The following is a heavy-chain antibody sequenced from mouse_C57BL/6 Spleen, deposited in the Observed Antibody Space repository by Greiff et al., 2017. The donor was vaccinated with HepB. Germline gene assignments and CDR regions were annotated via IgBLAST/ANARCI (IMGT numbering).Heavy chain of an antibody. CDR2: IYPGSGNT. CDR3: ARWGRVDY. V-gene: IGHV1-76*01. J-gene: IGHJ2*01. D-gene: IGHD3-3*01. Sequence: VQLQQSGAELVRPGASVKLSCKASGYTFTDYYINWVKQRPGQGLEWIARIYPGSGNTYYNEKFKGKATLTAEKSSSTAYMQRSSLTSEDAAVYVCARWGRVDYRGQGTTLTVSA. CDR1: GYTFTDYY.